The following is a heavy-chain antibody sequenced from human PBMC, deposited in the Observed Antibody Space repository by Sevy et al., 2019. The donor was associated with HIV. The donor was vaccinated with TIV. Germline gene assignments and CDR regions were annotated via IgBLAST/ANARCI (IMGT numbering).Heavy chain of an antibody. D-gene: IGHD7-27*01. V-gene: IGHV3-23*01. CDR3: AKDGGRNWDQFFFDS. CDR2: ISGTGGST. CDR1: GFTFSSYG. Sequence: GGSLRLSCEASGFTFSSYGMSWVRQAPGKGLEWVSCISGTGGSTDYADSVKGRFTISRDNSKNTLYIHMISLRAEETAVYFCAKDGGRNWDQFFFDSWGQGTLVTVSS. J-gene: IGHJ4*02.